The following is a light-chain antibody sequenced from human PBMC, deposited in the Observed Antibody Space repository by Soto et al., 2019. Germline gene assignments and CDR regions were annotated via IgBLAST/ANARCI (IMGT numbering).Light chain of an antibody. Sequence: QSVLTQPASVSGSPGQSITISCTGTSSDVGANKFVSWYQNHPVKASKLIIYDVTTRPSGVSNRFSGSKSGDTASLTISGLQSEDEADYYCSSFTSSSTYVFGTGTRSPS. CDR2: DVT. J-gene: IGLJ1*01. CDR1: SSDVGANKF. CDR3: SSFTSSSTYV. V-gene: IGLV2-14*03.